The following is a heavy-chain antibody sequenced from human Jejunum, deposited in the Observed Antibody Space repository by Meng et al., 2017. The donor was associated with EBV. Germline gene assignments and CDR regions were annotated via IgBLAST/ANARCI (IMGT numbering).Heavy chain of an antibody. CDR2: IGTYNGNT. D-gene: IGHD4-11*01. J-gene: IGHJ4*02. Sequence: QVQLVQRGAGVKKPGASVEVSCKASGYTLTTFGINWVRQAPGQGLEWMGWIGTYNGNTSYTQMLQDRVTMTTDTSTSTAYMELRSLRSDDSAVYYCARDVFYRFDSWGQGTLVTVSS. CDR3: ARDVFYRFDS. V-gene: IGHV1-18*01. CDR1: GYTLTTFG.